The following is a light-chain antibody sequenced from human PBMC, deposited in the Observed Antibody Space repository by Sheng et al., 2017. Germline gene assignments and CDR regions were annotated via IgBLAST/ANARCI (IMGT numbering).Light chain of an antibody. CDR1: QSLVDSDGNTY. CDR3: MQGTQSPIT. CDR2: KIS. J-gene: IGKJ5*01. Sequence: EIVMTQTPLSSPVTLGQPASISCRSSQSLVDSDGNTYLSWLHQRPGQPPRLLIYKISNRFYGVPDRFSGSGAGTDFTLKINRVEAEDVGVYYCMQGTQSPITFGQGTRLEIK. V-gene: IGKV2-24*01.